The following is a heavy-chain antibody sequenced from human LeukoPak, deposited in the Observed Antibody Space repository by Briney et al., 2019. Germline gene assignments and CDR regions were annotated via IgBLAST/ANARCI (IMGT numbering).Heavy chain of an antibody. CDR1: GFTFSSYS. CDR2: IKQDGSEK. V-gene: IGHV3-7*01. J-gene: IGHJ4*02. CDR3: ARDSRGAFDY. D-gene: IGHD3-10*01. Sequence: GGSLRLSCAASGFTFSSYSMTWVRQAPGKGLEWVANIKQDGSEKYYVDSVKGRFTISRDNAKNSLYLQMNSLRAEDTAVYYCARDSRGAFDYWGQGTLVIVSS.